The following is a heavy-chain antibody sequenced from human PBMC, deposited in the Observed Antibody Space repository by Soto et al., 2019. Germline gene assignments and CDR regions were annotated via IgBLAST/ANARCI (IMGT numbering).Heavy chain of an antibody. CDR3: GSPPSGELWPHFDY. D-gene: IGHD3-10*01. V-gene: IGHV4-59*01. CDR1: GGSISSYY. CDR2: IYYSGST. J-gene: IGHJ4*02. Sequence: SETLSLTCPVSGGSISSYYWSWIRQPPGKGLEWIGYIYYSGSTNYNPSLKSRVTISVDTSKNQFSLKLSSVTAADTAVYYCGSPPSGELWPHFDYWGQGTLVTVSS.